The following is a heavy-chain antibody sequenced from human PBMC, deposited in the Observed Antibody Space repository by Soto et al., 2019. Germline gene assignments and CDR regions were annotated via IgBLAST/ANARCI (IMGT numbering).Heavy chain of an antibody. CDR2: IKQDGSEK. J-gene: IGHJ6*03. D-gene: IGHD2-15*01. V-gene: IGHV3-7*01. CDR1: GFTFSSYW. Sequence: GGSLRLSCAASGFTFSSYWMSWVRQAPGKGLEWVANIKQDGSEKYYVDSVKGRFTISRDNAKNSLYLQMNSLRAEDTAVYYCARANLGYCSGGSCYSDRYYYYYMDVWGKGTTVTVSS. CDR3: ARANLGYCSGGSCYSDRYYYYYMDV.